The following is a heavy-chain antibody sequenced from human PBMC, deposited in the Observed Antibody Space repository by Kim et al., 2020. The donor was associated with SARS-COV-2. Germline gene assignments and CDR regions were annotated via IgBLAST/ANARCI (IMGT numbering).Heavy chain of an antibody. CDR2: INPNSGGT. V-gene: IGHV1-2*02. CDR1: GYTFTGYY. CDR3: ARGKKYSSGWYVELNYYGMDV. D-gene: IGHD6-19*01. J-gene: IGHJ6*02. Sequence: ASVKVSCKASGYTFTGYYMHWVRQAPGQGLEWMGWINPNSGGTNYAQKFQGRVTMTRDTSISTAYMELSRLRSDDTAVYYCARGKKYSSGWYVELNYYGMDVWGQGTTVTVSS.